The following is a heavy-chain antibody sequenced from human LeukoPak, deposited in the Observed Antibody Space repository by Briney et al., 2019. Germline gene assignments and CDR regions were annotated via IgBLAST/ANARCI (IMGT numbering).Heavy chain of an antibody. CDR1: GFTFSSYW. CDR2: IKQDGSEK. J-gene: IGHJ4*02. Sequence: GGSLRLSCAASGFTFSSYWMTWVRQAPGKGLEWVANIKQDGSEKYYVDSVKGRFTISRDNAKNSLYLQMNSLRAEDTAVYYYARRRCSSTSCFIDYWGQGTLVTVSS. V-gene: IGHV3-7*01. CDR3: ARRRCSSTSCFIDY. D-gene: IGHD2-2*01.